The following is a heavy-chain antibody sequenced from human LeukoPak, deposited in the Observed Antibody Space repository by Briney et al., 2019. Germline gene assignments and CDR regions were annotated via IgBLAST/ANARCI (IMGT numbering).Heavy chain of an antibody. J-gene: IGHJ4*02. Sequence: PGGSLRLSCAASGFXFSTFEIHWVRQAPGKGLEWVSYISRGGSTIFYADSVKGRFTISRDSAKNSLYLQMNSLRAEDTAVYHCAREGSYYFDYWGQGTLVTVSS. CDR1: GFXFSTFE. CDR2: ISRGGSTI. CDR3: AREGSYYFDY. V-gene: IGHV3-48*03. D-gene: IGHD1-26*01.